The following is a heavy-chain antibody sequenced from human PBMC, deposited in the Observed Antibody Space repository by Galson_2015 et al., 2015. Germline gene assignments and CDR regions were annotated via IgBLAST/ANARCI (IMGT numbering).Heavy chain of an antibody. CDR3: ARDSGGRYCSGGSCPLGSDH. D-gene: IGHD2-15*01. Sequence: SVKVSCKASGYTFTSYAMNWVRQAPGQGLEWMGWINTNTGNPTYAQGFTGRFVFSLDTSVSTAYLQISSLKAEDTAVYYCARDSGGRYCSGGSCPLGSDHWGQGTLVTVSS. J-gene: IGHJ5*02. CDR2: INTNTGNP. CDR1: GYTFTSYA. V-gene: IGHV7-4-1*02.